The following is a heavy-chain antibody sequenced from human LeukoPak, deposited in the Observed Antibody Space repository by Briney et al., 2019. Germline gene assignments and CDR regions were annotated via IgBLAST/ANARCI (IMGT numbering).Heavy chain of an antibody. Sequence: PSETLSLTCAVYGGSFSGYYWSWIRKPPGKGLEWIGEINHSGSTNYNPSLKSRVTISVDTSKNQFSLKLSSVTAADTAVYYCARGTFDRIAARPGGNWFDPWGQGTLVTVSS. V-gene: IGHV4-34*01. CDR3: ARGTFDRIAARPGGNWFDP. CDR1: GGSFSGYY. J-gene: IGHJ5*02. CDR2: INHSGST. D-gene: IGHD6-6*01.